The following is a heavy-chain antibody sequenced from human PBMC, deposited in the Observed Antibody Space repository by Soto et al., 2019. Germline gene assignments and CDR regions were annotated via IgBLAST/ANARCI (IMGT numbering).Heavy chain of an antibody. CDR3: ARTPFDSKKYYYDSSGYEYFQH. CDR1: GYTFTSYG. CDR2: ISAYNGNT. Sequence: ASVKVSCKASGYTFTSYGISWVRQAPGQGLEWMGWISAYNGNTNYAQKLQGRVTMTTDTSTSTAYMELRSLRSDDTAVYYCARTPFDSKKYYYDSSGYEYFQHWGQGTLVTV. V-gene: IGHV1-18*04. D-gene: IGHD3-22*01. J-gene: IGHJ1*01.